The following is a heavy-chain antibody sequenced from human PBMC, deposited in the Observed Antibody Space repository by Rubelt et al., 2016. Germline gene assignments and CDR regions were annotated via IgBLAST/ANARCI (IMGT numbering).Heavy chain of an antibody. CDR1: GFTFSSYS. Sequence: ASGFTFSSYSMNWVRQASGKGLEWLSYIRRSSGTIYYADSVKGRFTISRDNAKNSLYLQMNGLRAEDTAIYYCVTGSNHVDKTRRFDRWGQGTLVTVSS. CDR3: VTGSNHVDKTRRFDR. D-gene: IGHD2-2*01. J-gene: IGHJ5*02. CDR2: IRRSSGTI. V-gene: IGHV3-48*04.